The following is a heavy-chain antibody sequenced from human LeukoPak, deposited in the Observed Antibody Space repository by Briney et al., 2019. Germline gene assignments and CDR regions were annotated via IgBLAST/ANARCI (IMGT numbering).Heavy chain of an antibody. J-gene: IGHJ4*02. CDR2: IYHSGST. D-gene: IGHD2-15*01. CDR3: AAGYCSGGSCPMGY. CDR1: SSXXW. Sequence: SSXXWWSWVRQXPGKGLEWIGEIYHSGSTNYNPSLKSRVTISVDKSKNQFSLKLSSVTAADTAVYYCAAGYCSGGSCPMGYWGQGTLVTVSS. V-gene: IGHV4-4*02.